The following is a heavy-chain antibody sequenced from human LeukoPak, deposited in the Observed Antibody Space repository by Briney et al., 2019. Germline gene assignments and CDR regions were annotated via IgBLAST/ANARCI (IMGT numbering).Heavy chain of an antibody. CDR3: AREDRYYYGSGSYNY. J-gene: IGHJ4*02. D-gene: IGHD3-10*01. Sequence: GGSLRLSCAASGFTFSSYWMSWVRQAPGKGLEWVANIKQDGSEKYYVDSVKGRFTISRDNAKNSLYLQMNSLRAEDTAVYYCAREDRYYYGSGSYNYWGQGTLVTVSS. V-gene: IGHV3-7*01. CDR2: IKQDGSEK. CDR1: GFTFSSYW.